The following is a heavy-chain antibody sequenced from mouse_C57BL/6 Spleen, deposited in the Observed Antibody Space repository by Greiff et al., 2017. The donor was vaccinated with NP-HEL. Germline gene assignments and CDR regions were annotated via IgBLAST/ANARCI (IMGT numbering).Heavy chain of an antibody. Sequence: QVQLQQSGAELARPGASVKLSCKASGYTFTSYGISWVKQRTGQGLEWIGEIYPRSGNTYYNEKFKGKATLTADKSSSTAYMELRSLTSEDSAVYFCAYDYEGNWFAYWGQGTLVTVSA. CDR3: AYDYEGNWFAY. V-gene: IGHV1-81*01. J-gene: IGHJ3*01. CDR1: GYTFTSYG. CDR2: IYPRSGNT. D-gene: IGHD2-4*01.